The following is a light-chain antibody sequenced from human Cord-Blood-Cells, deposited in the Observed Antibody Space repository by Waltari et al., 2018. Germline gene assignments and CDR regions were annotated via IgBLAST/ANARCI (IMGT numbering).Light chain of an antibody. CDR1: SSDVGGYNY. CDR2: DVS. V-gene: IGLV2-14*03. J-gene: IGLJ1*01. Sequence: QSALTQPASVSGSPGQSITISCTGTSSDVGGYNYVSWYQQPPGKAPKLMIYDVSSRPSGVSNRFSGSKSANTASLTISGLQAEDEADYYCSSYTSSSTLVFGTGTKVTVL. CDR3: SSYTSSSTLV.